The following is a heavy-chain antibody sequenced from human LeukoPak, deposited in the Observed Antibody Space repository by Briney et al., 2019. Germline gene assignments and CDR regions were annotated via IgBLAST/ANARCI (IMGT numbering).Heavy chain of an antibody. J-gene: IGHJ5*02. CDR2: IIPIFGTA. CDR1: GYTFGNYG. Sequence: SVKVSCKSSGYTFGNYGINWVRQAPGQGLEWMGGIIPIFGTANYAQKFQGRVTITADESTSTAYMELSSLRSEDTAVYYCARVESYYYDSSGYYRWFDPWGQGTLVTVSS. CDR3: ARVESYYYDSSGYYRWFDP. D-gene: IGHD3-22*01. V-gene: IGHV1-69*13.